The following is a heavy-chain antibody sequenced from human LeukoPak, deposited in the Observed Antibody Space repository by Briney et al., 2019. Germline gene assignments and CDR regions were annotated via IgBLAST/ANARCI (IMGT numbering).Heavy chain of an antibody. Sequence: SETLSLTCTVSGGSITSYYWSWIRQPPGKGLEWIGYMYYSGNSYYNPSLKSRVTISVDASKNQFSLKLSSMTAADTAVYYCASYSNSWYYFDYWGQGTLVTVSS. V-gene: IGHV4-59*01. CDR1: GGSITSYY. D-gene: IGHD6-13*01. J-gene: IGHJ4*02. CDR3: ASYSNSWYYFDY. CDR2: MYYSGNS.